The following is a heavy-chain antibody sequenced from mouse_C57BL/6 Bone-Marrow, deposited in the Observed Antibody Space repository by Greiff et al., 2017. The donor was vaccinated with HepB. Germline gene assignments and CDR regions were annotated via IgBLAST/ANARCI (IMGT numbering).Heavy chain of an antibody. CDR1: GYSITSDY. CDR2: ISYSGST. D-gene: IGHD1-1*01. V-gene: IGHV3-8*01. Sequence: EVQGVESGPGLAKPSQTLSLTCSVTGYSITSDYWNWIRKFPGNKLEYMGYISYSGSTYYNPSLKSRISITRDTSKNQYYLQLNSVTTEDTATYYWARPYYYGSSYGRFDYWGQGTTLTVSS. J-gene: IGHJ2*01. CDR3: ARPYYYGSSYGRFDY.